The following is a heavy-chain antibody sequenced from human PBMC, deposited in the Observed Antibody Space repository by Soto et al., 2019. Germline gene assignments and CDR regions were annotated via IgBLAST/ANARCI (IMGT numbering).Heavy chain of an antibody. CDR3: ARGRGRYSSGWSWFDP. V-gene: IGHV4-4*01. Sequence: XATLSLTTGVSGGTIRSPEWWTWVRQPPGKGLEWIGEIFQSGSTNYTPSLESRVTISVDKSKNQFSLTLTSVTAADTAVYFCARGRGRYSSGWSWFDPWGQGILVTVSS. CDR2: IFQSGST. D-gene: IGHD6-19*01. J-gene: IGHJ5*02. CDR1: GGTIRSPEW.